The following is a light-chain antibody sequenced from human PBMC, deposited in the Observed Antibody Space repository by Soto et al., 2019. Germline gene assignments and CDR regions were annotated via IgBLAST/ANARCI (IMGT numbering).Light chain of an antibody. Sequence: VLTQSPGTLSLSPGERATRSCRASQTVTSNFLAWYQEKPGQAPRLLIYAASSRATGIPDRFSGSGSGTDFTLTISRLEPEDLAVYYCQQYGSSPRTFGQGTKVDIK. CDR3: QQYGSSPRT. CDR1: QTVTSNF. V-gene: IGKV3-20*01. J-gene: IGKJ1*01. CDR2: AAS.